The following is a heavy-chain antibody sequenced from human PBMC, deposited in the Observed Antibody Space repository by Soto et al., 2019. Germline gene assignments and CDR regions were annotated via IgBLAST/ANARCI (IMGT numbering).Heavy chain of an antibody. D-gene: IGHD6-6*01. V-gene: IGHV5-51*01. J-gene: IGHJ4*02. CDR3: ARPIGALSTKDFTY. CDR2: IYPSASDT. CDR1: GYHFTNYW. Sequence: EVQLVQSGAEVKKPGESLKISCKGSGYHFTNYWIGWVRQVPGKGLEWVGFIYPSASDTRYSPSFQGQVTISTDKSTSTAYRQWSSLKASDTAMYYCARPIGALSTKDFTYWGQGTPVTVSS.